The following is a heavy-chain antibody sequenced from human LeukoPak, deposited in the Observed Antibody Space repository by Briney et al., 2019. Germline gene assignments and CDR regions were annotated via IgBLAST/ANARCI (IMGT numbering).Heavy chain of an antibody. D-gene: IGHD2-15*01. CDR1: GFTFSSYA. CDR3: VRKMVGADFDY. J-gene: IGHJ4*02. Sequence: PGRSLRLSCAASGFTFSSYAMHWVRQGPGKGLVWVSHINNDGSTTTYADSVKGRFTVSRDNAKSTVYLQMNSLRAEDTAVYYCVRKMVGADFDYWGQGTLVTVSS. CDR2: INNDGSTT. V-gene: IGHV3-74*01.